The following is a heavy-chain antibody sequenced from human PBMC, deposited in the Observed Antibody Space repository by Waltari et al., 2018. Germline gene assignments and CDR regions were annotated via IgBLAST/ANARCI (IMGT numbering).Heavy chain of an antibody. D-gene: IGHD2-21*02. CDR1: GGSISSGSYY. Sequence: QVQLQESGPGLVKPSQTLSLTCTVPGGSISSGSYYWSWIRQPAGKGLEWIGYIYTSGSTNYNPSLKSRVTISVDTSKNQFSLKLSSVTAADTAVYYCARGGGDYYFDYWGQGTLVTVSS. J-gene: IGHJ4*02. V-gene: IGHV4-61*09. CDR2: IYTSGST. CDR3: ARGGGDYYFDY.